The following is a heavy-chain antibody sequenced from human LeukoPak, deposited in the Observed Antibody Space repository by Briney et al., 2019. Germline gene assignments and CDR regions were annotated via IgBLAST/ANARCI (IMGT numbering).Heavy chain of an antibody. CDR2: ISWNSGSI. Sequence: PGGSLRLSCAASGFTFDDYAMHWVLQAPGKGLEWVSGISWNSGSIGYADSVKGRFTISRDNAKNSLYLQMNSLRAEDTALYYCAKDNARVAVAGNYAFDIWGQGTMVTVSS. J-gene: IGHJ3*02. CDR3: AKDNARVAVAGNYAFDI. D-gene: IGHD6-19*01. V-gene: IGHV3-9*01. CDR1: GFTFDDYA.